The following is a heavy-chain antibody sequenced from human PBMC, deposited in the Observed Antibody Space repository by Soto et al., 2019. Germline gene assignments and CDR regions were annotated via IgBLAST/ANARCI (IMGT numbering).Heavy chain of an antibody. D-gene: IGHD6-19*01. Sequence: QVQLVQSGAEVKKPGASVKVSCKASGYTYTSYDINWVRQATGQGLEWMGWMNPNSGNTGYAQKFQGRVTMTRNTSISTAYMELSSLRSEDTAVYYCAREISSHPYYYGMDVWGQGTTVTVSS. J-gene: IGHJ6*02. V-gene: IGHV1-8*01. CDR1: GYTYTSYD. CDR2: MNPNSGNT. CDR3: AREISSHPYYYGMDV.